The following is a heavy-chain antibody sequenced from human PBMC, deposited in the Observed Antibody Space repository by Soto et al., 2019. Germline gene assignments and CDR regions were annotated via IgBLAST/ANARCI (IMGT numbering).Heavy chain of an antibody. D-gene: IGHD3-22*01. J-gene: IGHJ6*02. CDR1: GFTFSSYG. CDR3: AIYPVEYYSGYSGGYYYYGMDV. Sequence: GGSLRLSCAASGFTFSSYGMHWVRQAPGKGLEWVAVISYDGSNKYYADSVKGRFTISRDSSKNTLYLQMSSLRAEDTAVYYCAIYPVEYYSGYSGGYYYYGMDVWGQGTTVTVSS. CDR2: ISYDGSNK. V-gene: IGHV3-30*03.